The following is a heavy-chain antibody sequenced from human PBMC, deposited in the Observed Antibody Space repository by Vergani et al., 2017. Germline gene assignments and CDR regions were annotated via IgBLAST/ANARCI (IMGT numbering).Heavy chain of an antibody. D-gene: IGHD4-17*01. V-gene: IGHV3-9*01. CDR3: AKEESTVTTLED. Sequence: EVQLVESGGGLVQPGRSLRLSCAASGFTFDDYAMHWVRQAPGKGLEWVSGISWNSGSIGYADSVKGRFTISRDNAKNSLYLQMNSLRDEDTALYYCAKEESTVTTLEDWGQG. CDR2: ISWNSGSI. J-gene: IGHJ4*02. CDR1: GFTFDDYA.